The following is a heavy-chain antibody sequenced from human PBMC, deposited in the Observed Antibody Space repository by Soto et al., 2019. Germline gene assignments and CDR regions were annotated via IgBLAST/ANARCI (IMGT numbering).Heavy chain of an antibody. J-gene: IGHJ6*03. CDR1: GYKFTSHW. CDR3: VRLGATRGRGGV. D-gene: IGHD2-15*01. Sequence: PRVSLKISCKGSGYKFTSHWIAWARQTPGNGLEYMGIIFPGDSDTRYSPSFLGQVTISVDKSISTAYLQWSSLKASDTAMYYCVRLGATRGRGGVGGKGTTVPVS. V-gene: IGHV5-51*01. CDR2: IFPGDSDT.